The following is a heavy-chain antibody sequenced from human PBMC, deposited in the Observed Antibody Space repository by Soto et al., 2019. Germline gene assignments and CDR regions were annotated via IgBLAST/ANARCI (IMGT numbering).Heavy chain of an antibody. CDR3: AWSSAYYYYMDV. V-gene: IGHV1-46*03. Sequence: GASVKVSCKASRYTFTSYYMHWVRQAPGQGLEWMGIINPSGGSTSYAQKFQGRVTMTRDTSTSTVYMELSSLRSEDTAVYYCAWSSAYYYYMDVWGKGTTVTVSS. CDR2: INPSGGST. D-gene: IGHD3-10*01. CDR1: RYTFTSYY. J-gene: IGHJ6*03.